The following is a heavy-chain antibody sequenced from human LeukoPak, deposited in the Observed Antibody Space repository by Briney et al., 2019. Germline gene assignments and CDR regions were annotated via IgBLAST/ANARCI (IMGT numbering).Heavy chain of an antibody. CDR1: GYRFSSNG. V-gene: IGHV1-18*01. D-gene: IGHD1-20*01. CDR3: VRDNWNDFDP. J-gene: IGHJ5*02. CDR2: VSTYNRGR. Sequence: GSVTVSCKASGYRFSSNGISWVRLAPGQGLEGVGRVSTYNRGRHYAPRFQGRVTMTADTSTSTAYMEPRSLRADDTAVYYCVRDNWNDFDPWGQGTLVTVSS.